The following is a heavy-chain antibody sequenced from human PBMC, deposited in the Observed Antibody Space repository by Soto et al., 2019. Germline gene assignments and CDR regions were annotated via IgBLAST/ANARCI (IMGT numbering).Heavy chain of an antibody. J-gene: IGHJ4*02. CDR1: GFTFSRHA. CDR3: AKVSGHTAATAFLDY. CDR2: ISDDGSNR. Sequence: QVQLVESGGGVVQPGRSLRISCAASGFTFSRHAMHWVRQAPGEGLEWVAVISDDGSNRYYADSVKGRFTISRDNSKNTLYLQMNSLRAEDTAVYYCAKVSGHTAATAFLDYWGQGTLVIVSS. D-gene: IGHD6-13*01. V-gene: IGHV3-30-3*01.